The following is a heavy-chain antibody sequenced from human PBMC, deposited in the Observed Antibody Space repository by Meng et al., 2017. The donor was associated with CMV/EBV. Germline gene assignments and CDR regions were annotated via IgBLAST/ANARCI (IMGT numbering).Heavy chain of an antibody. D-gene: IGHD1-26*01. J-gene: IGHJ6*02. CDR3: ARGFREWELYTGVGGMDV. Sequence: SVNVSCKASGGTFSSYTISWVRQAPGQGLEWMGRIIPILGIANYAQKFQGRVTITADKSTSTAYMELSSLRSEDTAVYYCARGFREWELYTGVGGMDVWGQGTTVTVSS. CDR1: GGTFSSYT. CDR2: IIPILGIA. V-gene: IGHV1-69*02.